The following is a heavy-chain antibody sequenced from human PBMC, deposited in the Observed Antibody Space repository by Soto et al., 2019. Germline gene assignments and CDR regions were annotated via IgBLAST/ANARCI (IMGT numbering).Heavy chain of an antibody. V-gene: IGHV3-53*02. Sequence: EVQLVETGGGLMQPGGSLRLSCAASGFSVRTNYMSWVRQAPGKGLEWVSVYESGGSIYYADSVKCRFTISRDTSNNTLDLQMTSLRGDATAVYYRASAVVTPHFFDYWGQRTRVTVSS. D-gene: IGHD2-2*01. J-gene: IGHJ4*02. CDR1: GFSVRTNY. CDR2: YESGGSI. CDR3: ASAVVTPHFFDY.